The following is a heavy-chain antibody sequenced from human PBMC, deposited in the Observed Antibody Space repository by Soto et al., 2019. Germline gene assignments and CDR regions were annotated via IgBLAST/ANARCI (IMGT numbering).Heavy chain of an antibody. V-gene: IGHV4-59*08. Sequence: SETLSLTCTVSGGSISSYYWSWIRQPPGKGLEWIGYIYYSGSTNYNPSLKSRLTISVDTSKNQFSLKLSSVTAADTAVYYCARLGSSGYYYMDVWGKGTTVTVSS. D-gene: IGHD6-6*01. CDR3: ARLGSSGYYYMDV. J-gene: IGHJ6*03. CDR2: IYYSGST. CDR1: GGSISSYY.